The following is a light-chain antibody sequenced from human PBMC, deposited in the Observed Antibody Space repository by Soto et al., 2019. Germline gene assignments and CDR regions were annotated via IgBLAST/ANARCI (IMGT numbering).Light chain of an antibody. CDR1: QSISSY. CDR3: QQSSSTTLT. Sequence: DIQMTQSPSSLSASVGDRVTITCRASQSISSYLNWYQQKPGKAPKLLIYAASSLQSGVPSRFSGSGSGTDFTLTISSLQPEDVATYHCQQSSSTTLTFGGGNKVDLK. J-gene: IGKJ4*01. V-gene: IGKV1-39*01. CDR2: AAS.